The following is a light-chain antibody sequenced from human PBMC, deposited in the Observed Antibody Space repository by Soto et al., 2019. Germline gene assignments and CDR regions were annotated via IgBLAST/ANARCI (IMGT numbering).Light chain of an antibody. Sequence: QSALTQPASVSGSPGQSITISCTGTSSDVGSYNLVSWYQQHPGKAPKLMIYEVSKRPSGVSNRFSGSKSGNTASLTISGLQAEDEADYYCCSYAGSSTHVFGTGTKVTVL. CDR1: SSDVGSYNL. CDR2: EVS. V-gene: IGLV2-23*02. J-gene: IGLJ1*01. CDR3: CSYAGSSTHV.